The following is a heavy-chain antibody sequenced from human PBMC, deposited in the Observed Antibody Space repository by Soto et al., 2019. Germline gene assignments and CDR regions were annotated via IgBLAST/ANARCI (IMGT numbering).Heavy chain of an antibody. CDR2: IWYDGSNK. CDR3: AREWVPMPLDY. D-gene: IGHD1-26*01. CDR1: GFTFSSYG. Sequence: QVQLVESGGGVVQPGRSLRLSCAASGFTFSSYGMHWVRQAPGKGLEWVAGIWYDGSNKYYADSVKGRFTISRDNSKKPVYLQMNSLRAEDTAVYCCAREWVPMPLDYWGQGPLVTVS. V-gene: IGHV3-33*01. J-gene: IGHJ4*02.